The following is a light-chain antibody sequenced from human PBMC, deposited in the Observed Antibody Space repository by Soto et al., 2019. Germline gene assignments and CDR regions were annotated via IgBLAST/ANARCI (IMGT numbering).Light chain of an antibody. CDR1: QSVSSY. V-gene: IGKV3-11*01. CDR2: DAS. J-gene: IGKJ4*01. Sequence: EIVLTQSPATLSLSPGERATLSCRASQSVSSYLAWYQQKPGQAPRLLIYDASNRATGIPARFSGSGSGTDFTLTISGLEPEDFAVYYCQQRSNWPLTFGVGTKVEIK. CDR3: QQRSNWPLT.